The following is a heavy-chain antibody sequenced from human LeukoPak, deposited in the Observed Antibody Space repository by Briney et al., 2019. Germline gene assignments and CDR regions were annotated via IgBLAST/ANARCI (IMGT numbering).Heavy chain of an antibody. CDR1: GDSMKIGSYL. J-gene: IGHJ4*02. CDR2: IYYSGST. CDR3: ARARGTSYYSTPFAY. Sequence: PSETLSLTRTVSGDSMKIGSYLWNWIRQPPGKGLEWIGYIYYSGSTKYNPSLKSRVTISVDTSKNQFSLKLSSVTTADTAVYSCARARGTSYYSTPFAYWGQGTLVTVSS. D-gene: IGHD3-22*01. V-gene: IGHV4-61*01.